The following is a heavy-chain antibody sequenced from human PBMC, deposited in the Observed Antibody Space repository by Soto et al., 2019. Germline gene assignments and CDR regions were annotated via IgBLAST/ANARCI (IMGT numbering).Heavy chain of an antibody. D-gene: IGHD4-17*01. J-gene: IGHJ4*02. CDR2: IYYSGST. V-gene: IGHV4-31*03. CDR1: GGSISSGGYY. CDR3: ARQRWPSKVIFDY. Sequence: QVQLQESGPGLVKPSQTLSLTCTVSGGSISSGGYYWSWIRQHPGKGLEWIGYIYYSGSTYYNPSLKSRVTISVDPSKNQFSLKLSSVTAADTAVYYCARQRWPSKVIFDYWGQGTLVTVSS.